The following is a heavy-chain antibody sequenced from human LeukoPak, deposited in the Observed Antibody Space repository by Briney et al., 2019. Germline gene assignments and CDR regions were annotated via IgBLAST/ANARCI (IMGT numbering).Heavy chain of an antibody. CDR3: AREAGIAAAGPDPPDNWFDP. V-gene: IGHV1-46*01. D-gene: IGHD6-13*01. Sequence: ASVKVSCKASGYTFTSYYMHWVRQAPGQGLEWMGIINPSGGSTSYAQKFQGRVTMTRDTSTSTVYMELSSLRSEDTAVYYCAREAGIAAAGPDPPDNWFDPWGQGALDTVSS. CDR1: GYTFTSYY. CDR2: INPSGGST. J-gene: IGHJ5*02.